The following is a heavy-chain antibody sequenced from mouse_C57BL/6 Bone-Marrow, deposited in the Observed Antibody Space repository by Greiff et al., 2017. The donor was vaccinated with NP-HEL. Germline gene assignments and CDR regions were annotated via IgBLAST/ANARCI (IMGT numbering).Heavy chain of an antibody. J-gene: IGHJ3*01. CDR3: TSYGGSFGEFGD. V-gene: IGHV14-4*01. Sequence: VQLKESGAELVRPGASVKLSCTASGFNIKDDYMHWVKQRPEQGLEWIGWIDPENGDTEYASKFQGKATITADTSSNTDYLQLSSLTAEDTAVYYCTSYGGSFGEFGDWGQGTLVTVAA. CDR2: IDPENGDT. CDR1: GFNIKDDY. D-gene: IGHD1-1*01.